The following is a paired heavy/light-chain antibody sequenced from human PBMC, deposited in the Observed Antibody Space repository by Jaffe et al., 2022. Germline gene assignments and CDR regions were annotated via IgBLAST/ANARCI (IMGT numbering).Light chain of an antibody. CDR1: QGISNY. CDR2: AAS. J-gene: IGKJ4*01. V-gene: IGKV1-27*01. Sequence: DIQMTQSPSSLSASVGDRVTITCRASQGISNYLAWYQQKPGKVPKVLIYAASTLQSGVPSRFSGSGSGTDFTLTISSLQPEDVATYYCQKYDSAPLTFGGGTKVEIK. CDR3: QKYDSAPLT.
Heavy chain of an antibody. V-gene: IGHV1-2*02. Sequence: QVQLVQSGAEVKKPGASVKVSCKTSRYSFTDYYMHWVRQAPGQGLEWMGWINLNGGGTNYAQKFQGRVTMTRDTSISTAYMELSGLRSDDTALYYCARPRSERWLQSYDAFDIWGQGTMVTVSS. CDR3: ARPRSERWLQSYDAFDI. D-gene: IGHD5-12*01. J-gene: IGHJ3*02. CDR2: INLNGGGT. CDR1: RYSFTDYY.